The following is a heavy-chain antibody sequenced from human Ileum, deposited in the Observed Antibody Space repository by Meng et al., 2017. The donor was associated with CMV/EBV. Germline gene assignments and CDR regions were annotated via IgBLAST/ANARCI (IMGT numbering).Heavy chain of an antibody. J-gene: IGHJ4*02. CDR3: ATAGNYRLDH. CDR2: IYSGGST. Sequence: VLLVGAGGGLMQAGGSLRRSCAASGFTVRRNYMSWVRQAPGKGLEWVSVIYSGGSTYYADSVKGRFTISRDNSKNTLYLQMNSLRAEDTAVYYCATAGNYRLDHWGQGTLVTVSS. V-gene: IGHV3-53*01. CDR1: GFTVRRNY. D-gene: IGHD1-7*01.